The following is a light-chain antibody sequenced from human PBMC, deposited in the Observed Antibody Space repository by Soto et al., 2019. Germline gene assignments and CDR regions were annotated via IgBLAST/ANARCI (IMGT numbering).Light chain of an antibody. V-gene: IGKV1-5*01. Sequence: DIQMTQSPSTLSASVGDRVTITCRASQDIRGSLAWYQHQPGKAPKLLIFGVSNLQSGVASRFSGSGSGTDFTLTISSLQSEDFATYYCQQAFSFPFTFGPGTKVDV. CDR1: QDIRGS. CDR2: GVS. J-gene: IGKJ3*01. CDR3: QQAFSFPFT.